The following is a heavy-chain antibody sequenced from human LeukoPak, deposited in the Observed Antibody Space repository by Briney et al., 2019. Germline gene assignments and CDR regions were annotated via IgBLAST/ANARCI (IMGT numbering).Heavy chain of an antibody. CDR2: IYSGGSI. CDR3: AKIAGGNSVLWFDP. CDR1: GFSVSNYY. Sequence: GGSLRLSCAASGFSVSNYYMHWVRQAPGKGLEWVSVIYSGGSIYYADSVKGRFIISRDNSKNTLDLQLNSLRAEDTAVYYCAKIAGGNSVLWFDPWGQGTLVTVSS. V-gene: IGHV3-66*01. J-gene: IGHJ5*02. D-gene: IGHD4-23*01.